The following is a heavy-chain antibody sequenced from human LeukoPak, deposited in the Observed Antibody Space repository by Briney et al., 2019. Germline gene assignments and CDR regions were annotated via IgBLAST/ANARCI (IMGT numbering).Heavy chain of an antibody. CDR3: ARAASGSYWNFQH. V-gene: IGHV1-18*01. CDR2: ISGYNGNK. D-gene: IGHD1-26*01. J-gene: IGHJ1*01. Sequence: ASVKVSCKASGYTFSNYGISWVRQAPGQGLEWMGWISGYNGNKKYVQKLQGRVTMTTDTSTSTAYMELRSLRSDDTAVYYCARAASGSYWNFQHWGQGTLVTVSS. CDR1: GYTFSNYG.